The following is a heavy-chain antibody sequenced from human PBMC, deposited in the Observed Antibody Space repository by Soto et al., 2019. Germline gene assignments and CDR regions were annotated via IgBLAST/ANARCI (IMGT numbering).Heavy chain of an antibody. CDR1: GGSISSSSYY. CDR2: IYYSGST. V-gene: IGHV4-39*01. J-gene: IGHJ4*02. D-gene: IGHD2-8*01. CDR3: ARRGIVIMVYAFYN. Sequence: QLQLQESGPGLVKPSETLSLTCTVSGGSISSSSYYWGWIRQPPGKGLEWIGSIYYSGSTHYNPSLKSRVTLFVDSYKNQFSLKLSLVTAAVTVVYYWARRGIVIMVYAFYNWGQGTLVNASS.